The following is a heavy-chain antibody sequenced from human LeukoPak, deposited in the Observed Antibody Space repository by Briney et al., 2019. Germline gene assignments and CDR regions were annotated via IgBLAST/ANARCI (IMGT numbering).Heavy chain of an antibody. CDR2: IYPGDSAGDSDT. V-gene: IGHV5-51*01. CDR3: ARQHSSSPSWFDP. Sequence: GESLKISCKGSGYSFTNYWIGWVRQMPGKGLEWMGIIYPGDSAGDSDTRYSPSFRGQVTISADKSISTAYLQWSSLKASDTAMYYCARQHSSSPSWFDPWGQGTLVTVSS. CDR1: GYSFTNYW. D-gene: IGHD6-13*01. J-gene: IGHJ5*02.